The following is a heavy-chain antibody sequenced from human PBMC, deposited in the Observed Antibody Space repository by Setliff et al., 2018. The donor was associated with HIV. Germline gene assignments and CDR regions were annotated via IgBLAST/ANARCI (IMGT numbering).Heavy chain of an antibody. CDR2: IYTNGYT. CDR3: ARAPPGIQNDAFDV. J-gene: IGHJ3*01. Sequence: PSETLSLTCSVSGVSISSYYWSWIRHSPGKGPEWIGHIYTNGYTNYNPSLKSRVTISVDTSRDQFSLQLTSVTAADTAVYYCARAPPGIQNDAFDVWGQGTMVTVSS. V-gene: IGHV4-4*09. CDR1: GVSISSYY.